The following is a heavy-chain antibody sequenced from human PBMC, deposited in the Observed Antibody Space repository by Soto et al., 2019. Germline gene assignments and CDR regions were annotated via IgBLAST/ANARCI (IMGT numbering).Heavy chain of an antibody. J-gene: IGHJ5*02. Sequence: QVQLVQSGTEVKKPGASVTVSCKSSGYTFTDFYLHWLRQAPGQGLGWVGWINPKTGDKKSSQKFQGRVTMSRDRSVSTAYIDLTSLTSDDTAMYYCATGTNGTTGWYHPWGQGTRVTVSS. CDR2: INPKTGDK. V-gene: IGHV1-2*02. D-gene: IGHD1-1*01. CDR3: ATGTNGTTGWYHP. CDR1: GYTFTDFY.